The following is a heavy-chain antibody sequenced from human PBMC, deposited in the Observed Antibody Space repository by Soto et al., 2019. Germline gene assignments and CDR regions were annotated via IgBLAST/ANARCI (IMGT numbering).Heavy chain of an antibody. D-gene: IGHD2-8*01. CDR1: GFSFSSYG. J-gene: IGHJ4*02. Sequence: QVQLVESGGGVVQPGRSLRLSCAASGFSFSSYGMHWVRQAPGKGLKWVAVISYDGSKKYYADSVKGRFTISRDNSKSTMYLQMNIMRAEDTAVYYCAKDVGFTNSRYLDYWGQGTLVSVSS. CDR3: AKDVGFTNSRYLDY. V-gene: IGHV3-30*18. CDR2: ISYDGSKK.